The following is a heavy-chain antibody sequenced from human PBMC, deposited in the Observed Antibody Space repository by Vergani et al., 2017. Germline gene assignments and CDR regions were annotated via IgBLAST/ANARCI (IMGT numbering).Heavy chain of an antibody. Sequence: QVQLQESGPGLVRPSQTLSLTCTVSGGSISSGRYYWSWFRQPAGKGLEWIGRFYTGGGTSYNPSLKSRVIISVDTSKNQFSLQLSSVTAADTAVYYCARDPLYSTTWPFLLLDMDVWGQGTTVTVSS. J-gene: IGHJ6*02. CDR1: GGSISSGRYY. CDR3: ARDPLYSTTWPFLLLDMDV. CDR2: FYTGGGT. V-gene: IGHV4-61*02. D-gene: IGHD6-13*01.